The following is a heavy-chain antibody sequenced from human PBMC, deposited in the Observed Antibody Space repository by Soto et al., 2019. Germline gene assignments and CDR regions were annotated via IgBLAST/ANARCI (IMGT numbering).Heavy chain of an antibody. V-gene: IGHV3-48*03. J-gene: IGHJ5*02. Sequence: GGSLRLSCAASEFTFSIFEMNWARQGPGRGLEWLSYIGPSGTGISYADSVKGRFTISRDNAQKSLYLQMNSLRAEDTAVYYCWGYYYDRSGYYSEFTWGQGTPVTVSS. D-gene: IGHD3-22*01. CDR1: EFTFSIFE. CDR2: IGPSGTGI. CDR3: WGYYYDRSGYYSEFT.